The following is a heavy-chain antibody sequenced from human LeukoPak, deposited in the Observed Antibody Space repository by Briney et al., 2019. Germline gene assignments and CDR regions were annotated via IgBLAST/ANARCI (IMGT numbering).Heavy chain of an antibody. CDR2: MNPNSGNT. J-gene: IGHJ3*02. CDR3: ARGGRGSYRKGAFDI. V-gene: IGHV1-8*01. Sequence: ASVKVSCKASGYTFTSYDINWVRQATGQGLEWTGWMNPNSGNTGCAQKFQGRVTMTRNTSISTAYMELSSLRSEDTAVYYCARGGRGSYRKGAFDIWGQGTMVTVSS. CDR1: GYTFTSYD. D-gene: IGHD1-26*01.